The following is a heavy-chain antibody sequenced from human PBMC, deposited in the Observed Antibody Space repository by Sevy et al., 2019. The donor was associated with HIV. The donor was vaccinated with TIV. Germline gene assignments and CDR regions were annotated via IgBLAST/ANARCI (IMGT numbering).Heavy chain of an antibody. J-gene: IGHJ3*02. CDR3: ARGTALPAFDI. CDR2: INPNSGGT. Sequence: ASVKVSCKASGYTFTGYYMYWVRQAPGQGLEWMGWINPNSGGTNYAQMFQGWVTMTRDTSISTAYMELSRLRSDDTAVYYCARGTALPAFDIWGQGTIVTVSS. D-gene: IGHD6-13*01. V-gene: IGHV1-2*04. CDR1: GYTFTGYY.